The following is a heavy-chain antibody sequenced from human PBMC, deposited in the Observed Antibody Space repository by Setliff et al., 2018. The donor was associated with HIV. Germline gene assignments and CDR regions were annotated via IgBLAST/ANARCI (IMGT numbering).Heavy chain of an antibody. J-gene: IGHJ4*02. CDR1: GGTFSSSA. D-gene: IGHD6-19*01. CDR3: VCRTVVAGKGLPPDS. V-gene: IGHV1-69*10. CDR2: IIPILSMT. Sequence: VKVSCKASGGTFSSSAFSWVRQAPGQGVEWMGGIIPILSMTSYAQKFQGRATITADISTSTAYLELSSLRSEDTALFYCVCRTVVAGKGLPPDSWGQGTLVTVSS.